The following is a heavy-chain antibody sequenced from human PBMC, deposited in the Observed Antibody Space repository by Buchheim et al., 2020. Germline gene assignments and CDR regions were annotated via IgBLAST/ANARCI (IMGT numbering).Heavy chain of an antibody. CDR2: LNSDGSSK. CDR1: GFTFSRYW. Sequence: EVQLVKSGGGLVQPGGSLRLSCAASGFTFSRYWMHWARQAPGKGLVWVSSLNSDGSSKSYADSVKGRFTISRDNVKNSLYLQMNSLRREDTAVYYCARDDGNGFDPWGQGTL. J-gene: IGHJ5*02. CDR3: ARDDGNGFDP. V-gene: IGHV3-74*01. D-gene: IGHD2-2*03.